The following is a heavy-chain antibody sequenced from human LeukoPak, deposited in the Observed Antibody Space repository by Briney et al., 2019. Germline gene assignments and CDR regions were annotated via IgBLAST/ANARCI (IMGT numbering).Heavy chain of an antibody. CDR2: INHSGST. CDR1: GGSFSGYY. D-gene: IGHD3-10*01. Sequence: SETLSLTCAVYGGSFSGYYWSWIRQPPGKGLEWIGEINHSGSTNYNPSLKSRVTISVDTSKNQCSLKLSSVTAADTAVYYCARVARYHYYGSGSYYDYWGQGTLVTVSS. V-gene: IGHV4-34*01. J-gene: IGHJ4*02. CDR3: ARVARYHYYGSGSYYDY.